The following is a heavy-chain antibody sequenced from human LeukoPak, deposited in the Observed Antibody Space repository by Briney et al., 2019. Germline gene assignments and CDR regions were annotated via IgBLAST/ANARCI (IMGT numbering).Heavy chain of an antibody. J-gene: IGHJ4*02. V-gene: IGHV4-34*01. Sequence: SETLSLTCAVYGFSFCGYYWSWIGQAPGKGREWIGEINHSGSTNYNPSLKSLITISVDTSKNQFSLKLSSMPAADTAVYYCARGGVLLRFRELFDYWGQGNLVTVSS. D-gene: IGHD3-10*01. CDR1: GFSFCGYY. CDR2: INHSGST. CDR3: ARGGVLLRFRELFDY.